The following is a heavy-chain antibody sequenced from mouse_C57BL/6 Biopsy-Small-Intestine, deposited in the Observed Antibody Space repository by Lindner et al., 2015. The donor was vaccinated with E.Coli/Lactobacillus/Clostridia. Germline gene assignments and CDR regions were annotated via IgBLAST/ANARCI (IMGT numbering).Heavy chain of an antibody. V-gene: IGHV14-4*01. CDR1: GFNIKDDY. CDR2: IDPENGDT. D-gene: IGHD1-1*01. J-gene: IGHJ2*01. CDR3: TTSGTTVVAPSDY. Sequence: VQLQESGAELXRPGASVKLSCTASGFNIKDDYMHWVKQRPEQGLEWIGWIDPENGDTEYASKFQGKATITADTSSNTAYLQLSSLTSEDTAVYYCTTSGTTVVAPSDYWGQGTTLTVSS.